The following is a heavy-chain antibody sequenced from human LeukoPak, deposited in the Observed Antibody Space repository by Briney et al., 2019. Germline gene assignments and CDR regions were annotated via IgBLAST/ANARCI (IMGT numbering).Heavy chain of an antibody. CDR2: ISYDGTYK. Sequence: PGRSLRLSCAASGFTFSDYPMHWVRQAPGKGLEWVAVISYDGTYKYYADSVKGRFTISRDNSKNTLYLQMNSLTAEDTAVYYCGPREDSTTNAYDYWGQGTLVTVSS. D-gene: IGHD2/OR15-2a*01. V-gene: IGHV3-30-3*01. CDR3: GPREDSTTNAYDY. CDR1: GFTFSDYP. J-gene: IGHJ4*02.